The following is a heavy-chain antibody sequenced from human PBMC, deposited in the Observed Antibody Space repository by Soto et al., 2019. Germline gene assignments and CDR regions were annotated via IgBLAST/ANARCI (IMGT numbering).Heavy chain of an antibody. CDR3: ARDDAFGNENGFDI. CDR1: GFPFVTYG. V-gene: IGHV3-33*01. Sequence: GGSRRLSCPVPGFPFVTYGFTGSGQPPGKGLEWVTVIVDDGSAKYYADSVEGRFTIFRDNSQDILYLQMNNLRADDTAVYYCARDDAFGNENGFDIWGQGTMVTVSS. D-gene: IGHD1-1*01. CDR2: IVDDGSAK. J-gene: IGHJ3*02.